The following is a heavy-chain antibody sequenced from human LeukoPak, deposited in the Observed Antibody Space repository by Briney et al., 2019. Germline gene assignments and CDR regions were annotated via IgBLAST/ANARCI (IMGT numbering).Heavy chain of an antibody. CDR1: GYSFTSYW. CDR2: IYPGDSDT. D-gene: IGHD3-9*01. CDR3: ARPSHYDILTGSPEGFDY. J-gene: IGHJ4*02. V-gene: IGHV5-51*01. Sequence: GESLKISCKGSGYSFTSYWIGWVRQMPGKGLEWMGIIYPGDSDTRYSPSFQGQVTISADKSISTAYLQWSSLKASDTAMCYCARPSHYDILTGSPEGFDYWGQGTLVTVSS.